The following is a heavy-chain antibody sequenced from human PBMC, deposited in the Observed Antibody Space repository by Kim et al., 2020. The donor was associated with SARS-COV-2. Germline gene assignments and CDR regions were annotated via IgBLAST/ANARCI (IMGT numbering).Heavy chain of an antibody. Sequence: GGSLRLSCSASGFTFSSYAMHWVRQAPGKGLEYVSAISSNGGSTYYADSVKGRFTISRDNSKNTLYLQMSSLRAEDTAVYYCVKKAYVWGSYRYTDYYYYGMDVWGQGTTVTVSS. J-gene: IGHJ6*02. D-gene: IGHD3-16*02. CDR3: VKKAYVWGSYRYTDYYYYGMDV. V-gene: IGHV3-64D*09. CDR1: GFTFSSYA. CDR2: ISSNGGST.